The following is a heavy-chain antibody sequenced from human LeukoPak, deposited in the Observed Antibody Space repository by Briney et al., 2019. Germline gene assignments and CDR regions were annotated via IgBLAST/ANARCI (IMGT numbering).Heavy chain of an antibody. V-gene: IGHV1-69*02. D-gene: IGHD2-2*01. J-gene: IGHJ3*02. CDR1: GGTFSSYT. CDR3: ASEHYCSSTSCYGDAFDI. Sequence: ASVKVSCKASGGTFSSYTISWVRQAPGQGLEWMGRIIPILGIANYAQKFQGRVTIIADKSTSTAYMELSSLRSEDTAVYYCASEHYCSSTSCYGDAFDIWGQGTMVTVSS. CDR2: IIPILGIA.